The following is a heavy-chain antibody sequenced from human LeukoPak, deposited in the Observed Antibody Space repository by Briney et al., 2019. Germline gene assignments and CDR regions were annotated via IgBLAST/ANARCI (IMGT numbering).Heavy chain of an antibody. CDR3: ARKLGYCSGGSCWGSLVGMDV. D-gene: IGHD2-15*01. CDR2: FDPEDGET. J-gene: IGHJ6*02. V-gene: IGHV1-24*01. CDR1: GYTLTELS. Sequence: ASVKVSCKVSGYTLTELSMHWVRQAPGKGLEWMGGFDPEDGETIYAQKFQGRVTMTEDTSTDTAYMELSSLRSEDTAVYYCARKLGYCSGGSCWGSLVGMDVWGQGTTVTVSS.